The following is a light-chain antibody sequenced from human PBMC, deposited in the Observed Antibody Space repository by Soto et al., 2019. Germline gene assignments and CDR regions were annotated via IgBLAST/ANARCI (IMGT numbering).Light chain of an antibody. J-gene: IGKJ1*01. CDR2: GAS. CDR1: QSIRSW. Sequence: DIQMTQSPSTLSASIGDRVTITCRASQSIRSWLAWYQQKPGKAPKLLIYGASALPRGVPSRFSGSGSGTKFTLTIASLQPDDFATYYCQQYETFSGTFGPGTKVDIK. V-gene: IGKV1-5*01. CDR3: QQYETFSGT.